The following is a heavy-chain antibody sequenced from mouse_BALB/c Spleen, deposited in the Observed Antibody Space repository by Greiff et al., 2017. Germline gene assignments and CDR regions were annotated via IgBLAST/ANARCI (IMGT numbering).Heavy chain of an antibody. CDR1: GFTFSSYA. D-gene: IGHD3-2*01. CDR3: ARQDSSGYSAWFAY. J-gene: IGHJ3*01. CDR2: ISSGGSYT. V-gene: IGHV5-9-3*01. Sequence: EVQGVESGGGLVKPGGSLKLSCAASGFTFSSYAMSWVRQTPEKRLEWVATISSGGSYTYYPDSVKGRFTISRDNAKNTLYLQMSSLRSEDTAMYYCARQDSSGYSAWFAYWGQGTLVTVSA.